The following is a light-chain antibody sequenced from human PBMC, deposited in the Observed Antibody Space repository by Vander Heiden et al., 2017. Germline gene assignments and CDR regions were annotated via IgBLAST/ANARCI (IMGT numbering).Light chain of an antibody. Sequence: YELTQPSSLSVSQGQTARITCSGDVLAKKYARWFQQKPGQAPVLVIYKDSERPSGIPERFSGSSSGTTVTLTISGAQFDDEADYYCYSAADNIVVFGGGTKLTVL. V-gene: IGLV3-27*01. CDR2: KDS. CDR1: VLAKKY. J-gene: IGLJ2*01. CDR3: YSAADNIVV.